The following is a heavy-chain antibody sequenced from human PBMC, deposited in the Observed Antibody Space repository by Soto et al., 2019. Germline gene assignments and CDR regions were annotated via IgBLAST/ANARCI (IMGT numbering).Heavy chain of an antibody. CDR2: ISGSGGST. J-gene: IGHJ4*02. V-gene: IGHV3-23*01. CDR1: GFTFSNYA. CDR3: ANSPYCSGGSCHPPGGY. Sequence: GGSLRLSCAASGFTFSNYAMSWVRQAPGKGLEWVSAISGSGGSTYYADSVKGRFTISRDNSKNTLYLQMNSLRAEDTAVYYCANSPYCSGGSCHPPGGYWGQGTLVTVSS. D-gene: IGHD2-15*01.